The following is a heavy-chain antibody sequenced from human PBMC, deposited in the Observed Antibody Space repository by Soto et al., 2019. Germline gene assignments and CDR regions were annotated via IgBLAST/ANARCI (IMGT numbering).Heavy chain of an antibody. CDR2: TSYSGST. V-gene: IGHV4-59*01. J-gene: IGHJ4*02. D-gene: IGHD3-10*01. Sequence: ASETLSLTCVVSGGSITSYHWSWIRQLPGKGLEWIAYTSYSGSTNYNPSLKSRVTISVDTSKNQFSLKLTSVTAADTAVYYCARARGADFDYWGQGTLVTVSS. CDR1: GGSITSYH. CDR3: ARARGADFDY.